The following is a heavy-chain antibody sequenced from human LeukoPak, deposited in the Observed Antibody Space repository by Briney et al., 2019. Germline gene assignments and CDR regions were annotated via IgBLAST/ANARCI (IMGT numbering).Heavy chain of an antibody. CDR2: ISFSGGST. CDR1: GSTFSSSG. V-gene: IGHV3-23*01. D-gene: IGHD6-19*01. J-gene: IGHJ4*02. Sequence: GGSLRLSCAASGSTFSSSGMSWVRQAPGKGLEWVSGISFSGGSTDYAGSVKGRFTISRDNSKNTLYLQMNSLKFEDTAVYYCARRGAVAGTFDYWGQGTLVTVSS. CDR3: ARRGAVAGTFDY.